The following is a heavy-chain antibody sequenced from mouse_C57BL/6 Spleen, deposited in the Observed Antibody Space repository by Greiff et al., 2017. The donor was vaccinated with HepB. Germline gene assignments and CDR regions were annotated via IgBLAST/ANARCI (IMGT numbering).Heavy chain of an antibody. CDR2: ISDGGSYT. CDR3: ARGYGNPSYWYFDV. J-gene: IGHJ1*03. CDR1: GFTFSSYA. Sequence: EVHLVESGGGLVKPGGSLKLSCAASGFTFSSYAMSWVRQTPEKRLEWVATISDGGSYTYYPDNVKGRFTISRDNAKNNLYLQMSHLKSEDTAMYYCARGYGNPSYWYFDVWGTGTTVTVSS. D-gene: IGHD2-1*01. V-gene: IGHV5-4*01.